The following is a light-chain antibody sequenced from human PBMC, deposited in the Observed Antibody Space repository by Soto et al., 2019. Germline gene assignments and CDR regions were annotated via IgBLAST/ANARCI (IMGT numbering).Light chain of an antibody. CDR3: QQYNNWPRT. V-gene: IGKV3-15*01. CDR2: GAS. J-gene: IGKJ1*01. CDR1: ETVSSN. Sequence: GMTHSPATLSVYQGERATLSCRASETVSSNLAWYQQKLGQAPRLLIYGASTRATGIPARFSGSGSGTEFTLTISSLQSEDFAVYYCQQYNNWPRTFGQGTKVDI.